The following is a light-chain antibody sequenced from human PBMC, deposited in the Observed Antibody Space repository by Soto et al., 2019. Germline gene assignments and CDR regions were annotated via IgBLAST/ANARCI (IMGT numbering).Light chain of an antibody. Sequence: QSALTQPASVSGSPGQSITISCTGTSSDVGGYNYVSWYQQHPGKAPKLMIYDVSNRPSGVSNRFSGSKSGNTASLTISGIQAEDEADYYCNSYTSSTSWVFGGGTKLTVL. J-gene: IGLJ3*02. CDR1: SSDVGGYNY. CDR3: NSYTSSTSWV. V-gene: IGLV2-14*01. CDR2: DVS.